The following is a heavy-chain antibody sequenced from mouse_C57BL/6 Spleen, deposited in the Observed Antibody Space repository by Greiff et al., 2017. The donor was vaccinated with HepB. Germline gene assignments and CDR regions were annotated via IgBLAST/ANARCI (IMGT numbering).Heavy chain of an antibody. D-gene: IGHD2-3*01. Sequence: VQLVESGPELVKPGASVKISCKASGYAFSSSWMNWVKQRPGKGLEWIGRIYPGDGDTNYNGKFKGKATLTADKSSSTAYMQLSSLTSEDSAVYFCARDGYYGNYAMDYWGQGTSVTVSS. CDR3: ARDGYYGNYAMDY. CDR2: IYPGDGDT. CDR1: GYAFSSSW. J-gene: IGHJ4*01. V-gene: IGHV1-82*01.